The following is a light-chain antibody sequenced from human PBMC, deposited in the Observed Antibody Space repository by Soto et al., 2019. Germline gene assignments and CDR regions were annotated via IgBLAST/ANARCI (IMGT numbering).Light chain of an antibody. CDR2: KAS. CDR3: QQYNSYVWT. Sequence: DIQMTQSPSTLSACVGDRVIITCRASQSISSWLAWYQQKPGKAPKLLIYKASSLESGVPSRFSGSGSGTEFTLTISSLQPDDFATYYCQQYNSYVWTFGQGTKVDIK. V-gene: IGKV1-5*03. CDR1: QSISSW. J-gene: IGKJ1*01.